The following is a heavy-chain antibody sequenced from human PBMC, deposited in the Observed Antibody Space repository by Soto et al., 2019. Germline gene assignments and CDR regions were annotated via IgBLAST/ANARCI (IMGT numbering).Heavy chain of an antibody. CDR1: GYTFTSYG. CDR3: ARDPLGYCTNGVCYYVY. V-gene: IGHV1-18*01. D-gene: IGHD2-8*01. CDR2: ISAYNGNT. Sequence: QVQLVQSGAEVKKPGASVKVSCKASGYTFTSYGISWVRQAPGQGLEWMGWISAYNGNTNYAQKLQGRVTMTTDTYTSTAYMELRSLRSDDTAVYYCARDPLGYCTNGVCYYVYWGQGTLVTVSS. J-gene: IGHJ4*02.